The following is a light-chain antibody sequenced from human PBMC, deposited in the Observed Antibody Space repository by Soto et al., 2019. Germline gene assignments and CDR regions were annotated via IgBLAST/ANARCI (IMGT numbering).Light chain of an antibody. Sequence: EIVLTQSPGTLSLSPGERATLSCRASQSVSSSDLAWYQQKPGQAPRLLIYGASSRATGIPDRFSGSGSGIDFTLTISGLEPDDSAAYYCQRHGPTFGQGTKVEIK. CDR2: GAS. J-gene: IGKJ1*01. CDR3: QRHGPT. CDR1: QSVSSSD. V-gene: IGKV3-20*01.